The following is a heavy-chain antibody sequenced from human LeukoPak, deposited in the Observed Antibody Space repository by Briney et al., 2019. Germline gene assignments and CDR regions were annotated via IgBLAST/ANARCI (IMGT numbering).Heavy chain of an antibody. V-gene: IGHV1-8*01. D-gene: IGHD1-26*01. CDR3: ARGQLYSGSYTIDY. CDR1: GYTFTSYD. Sequence: ASVKVSCKASGYTFTSYDINWVRQAAGQGLERMGWMNPNSGNTGYAQKFQGRVTMTRNTSISTAYMELSSLRSEDTAVYYCARGQLYSGSYTIDYWGQGTLVTVSS. CDR2: MNPNSGNT. J-gene: IGHJ4*02.